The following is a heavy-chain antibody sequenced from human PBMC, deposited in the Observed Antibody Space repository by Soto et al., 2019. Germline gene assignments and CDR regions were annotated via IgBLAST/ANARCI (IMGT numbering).Heavy chain of an antibody. CDR2: INGDGSST. D-gene: IGHD2-15*01. V-gene: IGHV3-74*01. CDR1: GFTFSSYW. CDR3: ARGRQYCYYVDY. J-gene: IGHJ4*02. Sequence: EVQLVESGGGLVQPGGSLRLSCAASGFTFSSYWMHWVRQAPGKGLVWVSRINGDGSSTNYADSVKGLFTISRDNAKNTLYLQMNSLRAEDTAVYYCARGRQYCYYVDYWGQGTLVTVSS.